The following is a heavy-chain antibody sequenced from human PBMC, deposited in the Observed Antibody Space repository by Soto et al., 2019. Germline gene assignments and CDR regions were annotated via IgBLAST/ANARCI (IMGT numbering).Heavy chain of an antibody. CDR1: GGSFSGYY. D-gene: IGHD6-6*01. CDR3: ARGRRWYSSSSEGVFDY. Sequence: SLTCAVYGGSFSGYYWSWIRQPPGKGLEWIGEINHSGSTNYNPSLKSRVTISVDTSKNQFSLKLSSVTAADTAVYYCARGRRWYSSSSEGVFDYWGQGTLVTVSS. CDR2: INHSGST. J-gene: IGHJ4*02. V-gene: IGHV4-34*01.